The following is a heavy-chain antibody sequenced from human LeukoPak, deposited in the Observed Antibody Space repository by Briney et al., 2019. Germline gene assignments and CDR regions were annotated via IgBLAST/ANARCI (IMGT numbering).Heavy chain of an antibody. Sequence: GESLKISCKGSGYSFTSYWIGWVRQMPGKGLEWMGMIHPGGSDPTYSPSFQGQVTISADKSIGTAYLQWSSLKASDIAMYFCARLGQRWPSYYFDYWAQGTLVTVSA. V-gene: IGHV5-51*01. CDR3: ARLGQRWPSYYFDY. D-gene: IGHD5-24*01. CDR2: IHPGGSDP. CDR1: GYSFTSYW. J-gene: IGHJ4*02.